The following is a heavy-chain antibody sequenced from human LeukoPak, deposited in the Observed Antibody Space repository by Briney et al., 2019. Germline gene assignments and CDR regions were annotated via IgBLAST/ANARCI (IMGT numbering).Heavy chain of an antibody. J-gene: IGHJ4*02. CDR1: GFTFDYYG. CDR3: ARAGSGSYQPFDY. Sequence: PGGSLRLACAASGFTFDYYGMSWVRQAPGKGLEWVSGINWNGGSAGYADSVKGRFTISRDNAKNSLYLQMNCLRAEDTALYYCARAGSGSYQPFDYWGQGTLVIVSS. CDR2: INWNGGSA. V-gene: IGHV3-20*04. D-gene: IGHD1-26*01.